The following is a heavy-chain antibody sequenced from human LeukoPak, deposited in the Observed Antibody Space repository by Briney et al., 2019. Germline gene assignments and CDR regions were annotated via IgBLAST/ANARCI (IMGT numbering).Heavy chain of an antibody. Sequence: ASVKVSCKASGYTFTGYYMHWVRQAPGQGLEWMGWINPNSGGTNYAQKFQGRVTMTRDTSISTAYMELSRLRSDDTAVYYCARDGLVVVAATPFDYWGQGTLVTVSS. J-gene: IGHJ4*02. D-gene: IGHD2-15*01. CDR2: INPNSGGT. CDR1: GYTFTGYY. CDR3: ARDGLVVVAATPFDY. V-gene: IGHV1-2*02.